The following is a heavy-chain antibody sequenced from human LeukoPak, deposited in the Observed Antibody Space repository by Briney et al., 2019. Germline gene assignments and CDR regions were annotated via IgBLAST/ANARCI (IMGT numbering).Heavy chain of an antibody. D-gene: IGHD3-10*01. V-gene: IGHV3-7*01. J-gene: IGHJ6*02. CDR2: IKQDGSEK. CDR1: GFTFSSYW. CDR3: AREVLLWFGESIPYYYHGMDV. Sequence: PGGSLRLSCAASGFTFSSYWMSWVRQAPGKGLEWVANIKQDGSEKYYVDSVKGRFTISRDNAKNSLYLQMNSLRAEDTAVYYCAREVLLWFGESIPYYYHGMDVWGQGTTVTVSS.